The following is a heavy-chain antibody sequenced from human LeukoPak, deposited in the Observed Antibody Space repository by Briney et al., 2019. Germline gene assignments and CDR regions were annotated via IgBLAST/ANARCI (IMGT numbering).Heavy chain of an antibody. CDR1: GGSISSNYW. V-gene: IGHV4-4*02. J-gene: IGHJ4*02. CDR2: IYHTGNT. Sequence: SETLSLTCAVSGGSISSNYWWSWVRQPPGRGLEWIGEIYHTGNTNYNPSLKSRVSISVDKSRSQFSLKLTSVTAADTAVYYCVGFGLGSGWAGWGQGTLVTVSS. D-gene: IGHD6-19*01. CDR3: VGFGLGSGWAG.